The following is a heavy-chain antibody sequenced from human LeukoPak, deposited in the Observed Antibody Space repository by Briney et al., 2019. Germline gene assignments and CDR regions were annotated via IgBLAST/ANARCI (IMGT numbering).Heavy chain of an antibody. J-gene: IGHJ3*02. V-gene: IGHV3-69-1*01. Sequence: GGSLRLSCAASGFTVSSNYMSWVRQAPGKGLEWVSYIGANSAIYYADSVKGRFTISRDNAKNSLSLQMNSLRDDDTAVHYCAREGYYGAFDIWGQGTMVTVSS. CDR2: IGANSAI. D-gene: IGHD3-10*01. CDR1: GFTVSSNY. CDR3: AREGYYGAFDI.